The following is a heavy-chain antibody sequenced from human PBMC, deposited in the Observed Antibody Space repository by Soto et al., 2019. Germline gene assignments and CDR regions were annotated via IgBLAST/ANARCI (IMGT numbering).Heavy chain of an antibody. J-gene: IGHJ4*02. Sequence: SETLSLTCTVSGGSISSYYWSWIRQPPGKGLEWIGYIYYSGSTNYNPSLKSRVTISVDTSKNQFSLKLSSVTAADTAVYYCARGSNSGGNYPFDYWGQGTLVTASS. D-gene: IGHD4-4*01. CDR3: ARGSNSGGNYPFDY. CDR2: IYYSGST. CDR1: GGSISSYY. V-gene: IGHV4-59*01.